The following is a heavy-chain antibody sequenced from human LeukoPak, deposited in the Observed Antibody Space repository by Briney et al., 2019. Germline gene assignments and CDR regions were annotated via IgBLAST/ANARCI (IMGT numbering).Heavy chain of an antibody. CDR1: GFTFSSYS. CDR3: ARGTTVESDY. V-gene: IGHV3-48*01. J-gene: IGHJ4*02. Sequence: PGGSLRLSCAASGFTFSSYSMNWVRQAPGKGLEWVSYISSSSSTIYYADSVKGRFTISRDNAKNSLYLQMNSLRAEDTAVYYCARGTTVESDYWGQGTLVTVSS. D-gene: IGHD4-23*01. CDR2: ISSSSSTI.